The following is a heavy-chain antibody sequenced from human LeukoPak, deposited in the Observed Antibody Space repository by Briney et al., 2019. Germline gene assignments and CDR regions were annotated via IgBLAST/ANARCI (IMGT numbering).Heavy chain of an antibody. Sequence: GSLRLSCSASGFTISDYAMHWVRQAPGRGLQLVSAISSSWDYTSYSYYVRARFTISRDNSQNPLHLQMSSLRPEDTAVCFCVKRGRTRDYAYDYWGQGYLVTVSS. CDR2: ISSSWDYT. CDR1: GFTISDYA. J-gene: IGHJ4*02. D-gene: IGHD4-17*01. CDR3: VKRGRTRDYAYDY. V-gene: IGHV3-64D*06.